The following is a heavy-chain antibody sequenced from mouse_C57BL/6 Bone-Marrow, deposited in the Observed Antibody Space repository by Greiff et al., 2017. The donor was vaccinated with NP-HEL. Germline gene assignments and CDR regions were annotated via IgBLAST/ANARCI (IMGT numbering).Heavy chain of an antibody. CDR3: ARRGGRDFDY. Sequence: QVQLQQPGAELVKPGASVKLSCKASGYTFTSYWMHWVKQRPGQGLEWIGMIHPNSGSTKYNEKFKSKATLTVDKSSSTAYMQLSSLTSEDSAVYYCARRGGRDFDYWGQGTTLTVSS. D-gene: IGHD1-1*01. CDR1: GYTFTSYW. V-gene: IGHV1-64*01. CDR2: IHPNSGST. J-gene: IGHJ2*01.